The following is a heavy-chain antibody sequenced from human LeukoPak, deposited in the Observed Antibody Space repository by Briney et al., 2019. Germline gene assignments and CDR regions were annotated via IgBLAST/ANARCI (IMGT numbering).Heavy chain of an antibody. J-gene: IGHJ5*02. CDR2: INPSGDFR. D-gene: IGHD1-26*01. V-gene: IGHV1-46*01. CDR3: ARDYSGQWEQLTGWWIDP. CDR1: GYTFGTHW. Sequence: ASVKVSCKPSGYTFGTHWMHWVRQAPGQGLEWMAIINPSGDFRSYAQKFQGRVTVTRDMSTRTVYMELSDLRPEDTALYYCARDYSGQWEQLTGWWIDPWGQGTLVIVSS.